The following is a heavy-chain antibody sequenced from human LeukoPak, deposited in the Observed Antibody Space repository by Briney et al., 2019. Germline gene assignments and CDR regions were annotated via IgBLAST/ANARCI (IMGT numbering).Heavy chain of an antibody. CDR1: GYTFAAYN. J-gene: IGHJ4*02. D-gene: IGHD3-9*01. Sequence: ASVKVSCKASGYTFAAYNIHWVRQAPGQGLEWMGRIHPNSGDTNYAQNFEGRVTMTRDTPISTAYMELTRLRSDDTAMYYCARTYYDTLRGSRGDYWGQGTLVTVSS. CDR2: IHPNSGDT. CDR3: ARTYYDTLRGSRGDY. V-gene: IGHV1-2*06.